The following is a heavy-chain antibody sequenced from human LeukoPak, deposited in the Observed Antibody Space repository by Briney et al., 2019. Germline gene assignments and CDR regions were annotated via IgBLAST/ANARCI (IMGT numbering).Heavy chain of an antibody. CDR1: GFNFSSYA. CDR3: ARKAAAGRDAFDI. V-gene: IGHV3-30-3*01. J-gene: IGHJ3*02. D-gene: IGHD6-13*01. CDR2: ILYCGSNK. Sequence: GRSLRLLCAASGFNFSSYAMLGVRHAPGKAVVGGADILYCGSNKYYADSVKGRFTISRDNFNNTLYLQMNSLRADDTAVYYCARKAAAGRDAFDIWGQATMVTVST.